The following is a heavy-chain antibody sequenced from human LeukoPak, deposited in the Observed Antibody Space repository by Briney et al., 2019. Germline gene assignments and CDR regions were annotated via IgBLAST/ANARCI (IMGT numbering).Heavy chain of an antibody. CDR3: ARGYSSPNWFDP. Sequence: PGGSLRLSCAASGFTVSSNYMSWVRQAPGKGLEWVSVIYSGGSTYYADSVKGRFTISRGNSKNTLYLQMNSLRAEDTAVYYCARGYSSPNWFDPWGQGTLVTVSS. J-gene: IGHJ5*02. CDR1: GFTVSSNY. V-gene: IGHV3-66*01. CDR2: IYSGGST. D-gene: IGHD6-19*01.